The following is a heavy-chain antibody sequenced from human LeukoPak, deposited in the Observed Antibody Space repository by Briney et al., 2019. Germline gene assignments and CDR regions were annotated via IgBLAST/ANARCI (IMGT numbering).Heavy chain of an antibody. Sequence: GGSLRLSCAASGFTVRSNYMSWVRQALGKGLEWVSVIYSGGSTYYADSVKGRFTISRDNSKNTLYLQMNSLRAEDTAVYYCARDPSDGYKRVYWGQGTLVTVSS. CDR2: IYSGGST. D-gene: IGHD5-24*01. CDR3: ARDPSDGYKRVY. CDR1: GFTVRSNY. J-gene: IGHJ4*02. V-gene: IGHV3-53*01.